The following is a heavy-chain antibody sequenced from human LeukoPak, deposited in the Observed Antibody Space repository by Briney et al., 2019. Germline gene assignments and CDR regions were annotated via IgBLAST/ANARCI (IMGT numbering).Heavy chain of an antibody. Sequence: SQTLSLTCAISGDSVSSNSAAWNWIRQSPSRGLEWLGRTYYRSKWYNDYAVSVKSRITINPDTSKNQFSLQLNSVTPEDTAVYYCARLYSGYDPDEEQSAKSIRFDYWGQGTLVTVSS. V-gene: IGHV6-1*01. J-gene: IGHJ4*02. CDR3: ARLYSGYDPDEEQSAKSIRFDY. D-gene: IGHD5-12*01. CDR1: GDSVSSNSAA. CDR2: TYYRSKWYN.